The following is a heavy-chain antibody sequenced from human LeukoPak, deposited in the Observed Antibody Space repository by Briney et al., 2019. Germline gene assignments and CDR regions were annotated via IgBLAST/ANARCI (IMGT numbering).Heavy chain of an antibody. CDR2: IKQDGSEK. CDR1: GFTFSSYS. J-gene: IGHJ2*01. Sequence: GGSLRLSCAASGFTFSSYSMNWVRQAPGKGLEWVANIKQDGSEKYYVDSVEGRFTISRDNAKNSLYLQMNSLRAEDTAVYYCARWAATWIQLWFRDWYFDLWGRGTLVTVSS. CDR3: ARWAATWIQLWFRDWYFDL. V-gene: IGHV3-7*01. D-gene: IGHD5-18*01.